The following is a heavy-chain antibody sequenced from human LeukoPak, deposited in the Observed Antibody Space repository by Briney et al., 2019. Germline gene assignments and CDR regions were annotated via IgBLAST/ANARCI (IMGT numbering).Heavy chain of an antibody. J-gene: IGHJ4*02. CDR2: IYYRGST. CDR1: GGSVTDSY. Sequence: SETLSLTCTVSGGSVTDSYWSWIRQPPGKGLEWVGNIYYRGSTNYKPSLKSRVTRSVETSKKQSSVNLNSVTAADTAVYYCARRSDSGSWYCFDFWGQGTLVTVSS. CDR3: ARRSDSGSWYCFDF. V-gene: IGHV4-59*08. D-gene: IGHD6-13*01.